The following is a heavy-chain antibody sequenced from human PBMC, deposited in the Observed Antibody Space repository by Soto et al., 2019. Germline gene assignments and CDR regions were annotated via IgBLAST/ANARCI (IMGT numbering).Heavy chain of an antibody. CDR3: ARRYGSAIDY. CDR1: GGTISSWY. CDR2: IYYSGST. Sequence: PSETLSLTCTVSGGTISSWYWSWIRQPPGKGLEWIGYIYYSGSTNCNPSLKSRVTISVDTPKNQFSLKLSSVTAADTAVYYCARRYGSAIDYWGQGTLVTVSS. D-gene: IGHD1-26*01. J-gene: IGHJ4*02. V-gene: IGHV4-59*08.